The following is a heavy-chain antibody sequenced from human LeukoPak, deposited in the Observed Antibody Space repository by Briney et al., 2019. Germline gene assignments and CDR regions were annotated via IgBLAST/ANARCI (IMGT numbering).Heavy chain of an antibody. V-gene: IGHV3-21*01. Sequence: GGSLRLSCAASGFTFSSYSMNWVRPAPGKGLEWVSSLSSSSSYIYYADSVKGRVTISRDNAKNSLYLQMNSLRAEDTAVFYCATNDYGASDYWGQGTLVTVSS. CDR3: ATNDYGASDY. CDR2: LSSSSSYI. J-gene: IGHJ4*02. CDR1: GFTFSSYS. D-gene: IGHD4-17*01.